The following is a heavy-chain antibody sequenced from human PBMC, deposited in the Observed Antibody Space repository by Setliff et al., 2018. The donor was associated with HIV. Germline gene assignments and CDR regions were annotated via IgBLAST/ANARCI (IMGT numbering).Heavy chain of an antibody. J-gene: IGHJ4*02. Sequence: SETLSLTCTVSGGSISSGDYNWSWIRQHPGKGLEWIGYIYSGGSSNYNPSLKSRSSVSMDMSRKQFSLKLTSVTAADTAIYYCARDSEHPTGYFDSWGRGILVTVSS. CDR1: GGSISSGDYN. D-gene: IGHD1-1*01. V-gene: IGHV4-30-4*02. CDR3: ARDSEHPTGYFDS. CDR2: IYSGGSS.